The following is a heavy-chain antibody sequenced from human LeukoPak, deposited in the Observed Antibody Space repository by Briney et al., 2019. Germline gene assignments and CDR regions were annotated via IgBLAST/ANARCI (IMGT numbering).Heavy chain of an antibody. Sequence: VGSLRLSCTASGFTFSSYAISWLRQAPGKGLEWLSGISSSGSLTYYVDSVKGRFTISRDNSRNTVFLQVNSLRAEDTAVYYCAKDLGGNSYFEYWGQGTLVTVSS. V-gene: IGHV3-23*01. CDR2: ISSSGSLT. CDR1: GFTFSSYA. CDR3: AKDLGGNSYFEY. J-gene: IGHJ4*02. D-gene: IGHD4-23*01.